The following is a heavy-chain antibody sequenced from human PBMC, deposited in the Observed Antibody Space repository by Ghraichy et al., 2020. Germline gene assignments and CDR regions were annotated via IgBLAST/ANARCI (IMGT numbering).Heavy chain of an antibody. CDR1: DGSVTSGDYY. Sequence: SQTLSLTCNVSDGSVTSGDYYWGWVRQPPGKGLEWIGSVFYTTTTYYNPSLKSRVTISVDTSKNQFSLNLRSVTAADTAVYYCAGLLGPSLYYDDMDVWGQGTTVTVSS. CDR2: VFYTTTT. V-gene: IGHV4-39*07. J-gene: IGHJ6*02. CDR3: AGLLGPSLYYDDMDV.